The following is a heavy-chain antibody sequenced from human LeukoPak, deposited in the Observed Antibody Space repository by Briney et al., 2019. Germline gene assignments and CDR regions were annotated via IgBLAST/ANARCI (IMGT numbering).Heavy chain of an antibody. V-gene: IGHV1-2*04. CDR1: GGTFSSYA. Sequence: ASVKVSCKASGGTFSSYAISWVRQAPGQGLEWMGWINPNSGGTNYAQKFQGWVTMTRDTSISTAYMELSRLRSDDTAVYYCARASIYDFWSGYLGPYYGMDVWGQGTTVTVSS. CDR2: INPNSGGT. D-gene: IGHD3-3*01. CDR3: ARASIYDFWSGYLGPYYGMDV. J-gene: IGHJ6*02.